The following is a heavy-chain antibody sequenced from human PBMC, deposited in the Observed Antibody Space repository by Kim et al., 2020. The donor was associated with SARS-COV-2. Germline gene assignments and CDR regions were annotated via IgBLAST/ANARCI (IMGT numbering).Heavy chain of an antibody. J-gene: IGHJ4*02. V-gene: IGHV4-34*01. CDR1: GGSFSGYY. CDR2: INHSGST. Sequence: SETLSLTCAVYGGSFSGYYWSWIRQPPGKGLEWIGEINHSGSTNYNPSLKSRVTISVDTSKNQFSLKLSSVTAADTAVYYCARSSVNPLDYWGQGTLVTVSS. CDR3: ARSSVNPLDY.